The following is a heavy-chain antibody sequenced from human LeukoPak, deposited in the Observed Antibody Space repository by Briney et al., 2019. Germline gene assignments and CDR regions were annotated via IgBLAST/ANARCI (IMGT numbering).Heavy chain of an antibody. D-gene: IGHD2-21*01. CDR2: ISGSGGST. CDR1: GFTFSSYA. CDR3: AKERLLTCQAYYYYGMDV. Sequence: PGGSLRLSCAASGFTFSSYAMSWVRQAPGKGLEWVSAISGSGGSTYYADSVKGRFTISRDNSKNTLYLQMNSLRAEDTAVYYCAKERLLTCQAYYYYGMDVWGQGTTVTVSS. J-gene: IGHJ6*02. V-gene: IGHV3-23*01.